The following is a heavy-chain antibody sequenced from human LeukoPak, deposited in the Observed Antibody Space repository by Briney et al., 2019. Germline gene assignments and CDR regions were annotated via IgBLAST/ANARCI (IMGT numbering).Heavy chain of an antibody. D-gene: IGHD3-22*01. Sequence: SGPALVKPTQTLTLTCTFSGFSLSTMGMCVSWIRQPPGKALEWLARIDWDDDKYYSTSLKTRLTIFKDTSKNQVVLTMTNMDPVDTATYYCARIAKKNYYDSSGYFDSWGQGTLVTVSS. CDR3: ARIAKKNYYDSSGYFDS. V-gene: IGHV2-70*11. J-gene: IGHJ4*02. CDR1: GFSLSTMGMC. CDR2: IDWDDDK.